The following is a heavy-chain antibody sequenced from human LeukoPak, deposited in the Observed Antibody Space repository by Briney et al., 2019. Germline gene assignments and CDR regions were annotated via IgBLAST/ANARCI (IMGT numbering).Heavy chain of an antibody. Sequence: ASVKVSCKASGYTFTNYAMNWVRQAPGQGLEWMGWINTNTGNPTYAQGFTGRFVFSLDTSVSTPYLQISSLKAEDTAVYYCARRTPTGDYYYYYYYMDVWGKGTTVTVSS. CDR1: GYTFTNYA. V-gene: IGHV7-4-1*02. CDR2: INTNTGNP. D-gene: IGHD7-27*01. J-gene: IGHJ6*03. CDR3: ARRTPTGDYYYYYYYMDV.